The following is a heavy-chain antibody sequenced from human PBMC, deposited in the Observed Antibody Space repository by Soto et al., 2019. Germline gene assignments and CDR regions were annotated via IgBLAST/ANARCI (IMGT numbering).Heavy chain of an antibody. CDR2: IYYSGST. CDR1: GGSISSYY. D-gene: IGHD1-1*01. Sequence: SETLSLTCTVSGGSISSYYWSWIRQPPGKGLEWIGYIYYSGSTNYNPSLKSRVTISVDTSKNQFSLKLSSVTAADTAVYYCARHVRRTWWFDPWGQGTLVTVSS. CDR3: ARHVRRTWWFDP. V-gene: IGHV4-59*08. J-gene: IGHJ5*02.